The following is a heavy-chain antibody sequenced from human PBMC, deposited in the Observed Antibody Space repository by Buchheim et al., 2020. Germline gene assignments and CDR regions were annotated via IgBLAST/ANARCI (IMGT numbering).Heavy chain of an antibody. V-gene: IGHV4-34*01. J-gene: IGHJ5*02. CDR1: GGSFSGYY. Sequence: QVQLQQWGAGLLKPSETLSLTCAVSGGSFSGYYWSWIRQPPGKGLEWIGEINHSGSTNYNPSLKSRVTISVDTSKNQFSLKLSSVTAADTAVYYCAKRERPWFDPWGQGTL. CDR2: INHSGST. CDR3: AKRERPWFDP.